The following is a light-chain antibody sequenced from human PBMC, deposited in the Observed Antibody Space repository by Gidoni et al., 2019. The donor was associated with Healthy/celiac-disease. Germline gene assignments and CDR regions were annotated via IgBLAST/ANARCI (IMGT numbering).Light chain of an antibody. CDR3: QSYDSSPS. CDR1: SSNIGAGYD. V-gene: IGLV1-40*01. CDR2: GNS. J-gene: IGLJ3*02. Sequence: QSVLTQPPSVSGAPGQRVTISCTGSSSNIGAGYDVHWYQQLPGTAPKLLIYGNSNRPSGVPDRFSGSQSGTSASLAITGLQAEDEADYYCQSYDSSPSFGGGTKLTVL.